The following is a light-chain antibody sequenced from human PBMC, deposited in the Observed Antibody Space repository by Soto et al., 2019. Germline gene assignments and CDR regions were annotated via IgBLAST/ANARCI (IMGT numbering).Light chain of an antibody. J-gene: IGKJ3*01. V-gene: IGKV3-20*01. CDR1: PSVSSNN. Sequence: EIVLTQSPGTLSLSPGERATLSCRASPSVSSNNLAWYQQRPGQAPRVVIYGASTRATGIPERFSGSGSGTDFTLTISSLEPEDFAVYYCQQYGRSPFTFGPGTKVDIK. CDR3: QQYGRSPFT. CDR2: GAS.